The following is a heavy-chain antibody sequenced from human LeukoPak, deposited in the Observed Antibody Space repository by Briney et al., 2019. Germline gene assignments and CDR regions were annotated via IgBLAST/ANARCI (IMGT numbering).Heavy chain of an antibody. CDR3: TTKVIRGNSGDDYDD. CDR1: GVTFSSYG. D-gene: IGHD5-12*01. V-gene: IGHV3-30*03. CDR2: ISSDGNDK. J-gene: IGHJ4*02. Sequence: GGSLRLSCAASGVTFSSYGMHWVRQAPGKGLEWVALISSDGNDKLYGDSVKGRFTISRDDSKSTLYLQMNSLRAEDTAVYYCTTKVIRGNSGDDYDDWGQGTQVTVSS.